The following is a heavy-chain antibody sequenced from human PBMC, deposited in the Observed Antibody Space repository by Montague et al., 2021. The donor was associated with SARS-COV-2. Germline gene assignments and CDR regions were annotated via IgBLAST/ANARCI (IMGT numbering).Heavy chain of an antibody. V-gene: IGHV4-39*02. J-gene: IGHJ3*02. CDR2: IYFTGKT. Sequence: SETLSLTCSVSGDSISRSHYFWAWIRQPPGMGLEWIGSIYFTGKTYYYPSLKSRVTISIDTSQNHFSLRLSSVTAADSAVFYCARWGLNNAFDIWGLGTMITISS. CDR3: ARWGLNNAFDI. D-gene: IGHD1/OR15-1a*01. CDR1: GDSISRSHYF.